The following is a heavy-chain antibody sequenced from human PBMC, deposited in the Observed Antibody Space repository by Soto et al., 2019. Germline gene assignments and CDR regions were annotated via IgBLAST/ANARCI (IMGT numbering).Heavy chain of an antibody. CDR2: INHSGST. Sequence: SETLSLTCAVYDGSFSGYYWSWIRQPPGKGLEWIGEINHSGSTNYNPSPKSRVTISVDKSKNQFSLKLSSVTAADTAVYYCARVYSSLLTDYFDYWGQGTLVTVSS. D-gene: IGHD6-13*01. CDR3: ARVYSSLLTDYFDY. V-gene: IGHV4-34*01. CDR1: DGSFSGYY. J-gene: IGHJ4*02.